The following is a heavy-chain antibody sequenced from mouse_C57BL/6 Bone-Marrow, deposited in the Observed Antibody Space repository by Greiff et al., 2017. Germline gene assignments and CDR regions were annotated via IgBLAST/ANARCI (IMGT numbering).Heavy chain of an antibody. CDR2: INPNNGGT. CDR1: GYTFTDYY. CDR3: ARWGYYPSYAMDY. Sequence: VQLQQSGPELVKPGASVKISCKASGYTFTDYYMNWVKQSHGKSLEWIGDINPNNGGTSYNQKFKGKATLTVDKSSSTAYMELRSLTSEDSAVYYCARWGYYPSYAMDYWGQGTSVTVSS. D-gene: IGHD2-12*01. V-gene: IGHV1-26*01. J-gene: IGHJ4*01.